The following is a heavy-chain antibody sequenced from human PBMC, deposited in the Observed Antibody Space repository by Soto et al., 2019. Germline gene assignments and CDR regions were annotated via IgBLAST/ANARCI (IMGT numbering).Heavy chain of an antibody. V-gene: IGHV3-74*01. CDR3: ARRDQIAYYYGMDV. CDR1: AFTFSSYW. D-gene: IGHD2-21*01. Sequence: EVQLVESGGGLVQPGGSLRLSCAASAFTFSSYWMNWVRQAPGKGPVWVSRINSDGSITGYAESVKGRFTISRDNAKNTLYLQMNSLSAEYTAVYYCARRDQIAYYYGMDVWGQGTTVTVSS. J-gene: IGHJ6*02. CDR2: INSDGSIT.